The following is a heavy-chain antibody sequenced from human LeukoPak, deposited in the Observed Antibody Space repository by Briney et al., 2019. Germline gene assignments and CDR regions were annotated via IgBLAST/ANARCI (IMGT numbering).Heavy chain of an antibody. Sequence: GGSLRLSCAASGFTFSTYTMNWVRQAPGKGLEWVSSISSGSSYIKYADSVKGRLTISRDNAKNSLYLQMNSLRAEDTAVYYCARDPTHSSDWSDAFDIWGQGTMVTVSS. V-gene: IGHV3-21*01. CDR1: GFTFSTYT. CDR2: ISSGSSYI. J-gene: IGHJ3*02. CDR3: ARDPTHSSDWSDAFDI. D-gene: IGHD6-19*01.